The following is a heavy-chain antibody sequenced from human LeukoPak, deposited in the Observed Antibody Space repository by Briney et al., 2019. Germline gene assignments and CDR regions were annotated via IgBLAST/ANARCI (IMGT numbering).Heavy chain of an antibody. D-gene: IGHD6-13*01. Sequence: GGSLRLSCAASGFTFSTYTMSWVRQAPGKGLGWVSSISSSGTYIYYADSVKGRFTISRDNAKNSLYLQMNSLRAEDTALYYCARAGIEDAFDIWGQGTMVTVSS. J-gene: IGHJ3*02. CDR1: GFTFSTYT. V-gene: IGHV3-21*01. CDR3: ARAGIEDAFDI. CDR2: ISSSGTYI.